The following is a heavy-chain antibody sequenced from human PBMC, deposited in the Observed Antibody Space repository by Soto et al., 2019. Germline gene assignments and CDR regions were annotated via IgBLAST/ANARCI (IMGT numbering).Heavy chain of an antibody. D-gene: IGHD6-13*01. CDR1: GGSISSYY. Sequence: PSETLSLTCTVSGGSISSYYWSWIRQPPGKGLEWIGYIYYSGSTNYNPSLKSRVTISVDTSRNQFSLKLSSVTAADTAVYYCARDRIGLPERIAEAGKHYYYYGMDVWGQGTTATVSS. CDR3: ARDRIGLPERIAEAGKHYYYYGMDV. V-gene: IGHV4-59*01. CDR2: IYYSGST. J-gene: IGHJ6*02.